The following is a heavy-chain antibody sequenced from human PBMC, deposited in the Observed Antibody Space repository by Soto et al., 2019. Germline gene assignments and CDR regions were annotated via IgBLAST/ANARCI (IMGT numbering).Heavy chain of an antibody. CDR1: GFTFTSSA. CDR2: IVVGSGNT. CDR3: AAGAGYYYYYMDV. V-gene: IGHV1-58*02. J-gene: IGHJ6*03. Sequence: SVKVSCKASGFTFTSSAMQWVRQARGQRLEWIGWIVVGSGNTNYAQKFQERVTITRDMSTSTAYMELSSLRSEDTAVYYCAAGAGYYYYYMDVWGKGTTVTVSS. D-gene: IGHD6-13*01.